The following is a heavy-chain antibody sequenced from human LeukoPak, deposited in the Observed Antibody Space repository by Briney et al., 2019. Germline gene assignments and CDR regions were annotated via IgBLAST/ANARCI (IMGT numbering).Heavy chain of an antibody. CDR2: IYTSGST. J-gene: IGHJ5*01. Sequence: SETLSLTCTVSGGSISSYYWSWIRQPAGKGLEWIGRIYTSGSTNYNPSLKSRVTMSVDTSKNQSSLKLSSVTAADTAVYYCARDRGMWVTGTTNWFDPWGQGTLVTVSS. CDR1: GGSISSYY. V-gene: IGHV4-4*07. CDR3: ARDRGMWVTGTTNWFDP. D-gene: IGHD1-7*01.